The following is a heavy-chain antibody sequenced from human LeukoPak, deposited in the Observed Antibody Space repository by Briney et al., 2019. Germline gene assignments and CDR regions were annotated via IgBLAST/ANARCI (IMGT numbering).Heavy chain of an antibody. CDR3: ARGDYYDKGLDY. CDR1: GFTFSSYA. Sequence: GRSLRLSCAASGFTFSSYAMHCVRQAPGKGLESVAVISYDGSNKYYADSVKGPFTISRDNSKSRLYLQMNSLRAEDTAVYYCARGDYYDKGLDYWGQGTLVTVSS. J-gene: IGHJ4*02. V-gene: IGHV3-30-3*01. CDR2: ISYDGSNK. D-gene: IGHD3-22*01.